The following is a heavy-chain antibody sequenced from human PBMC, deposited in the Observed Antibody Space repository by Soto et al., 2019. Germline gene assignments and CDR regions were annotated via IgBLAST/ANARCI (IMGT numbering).Heavy chain of an antibody. D-gene: IGHD3-22*01. J-gene: IGHJ6*02. Sequence: EVQLLESGGGLVQPGGSLRLSCAASGFTFSSYAMSWVRQAPGKGLEWVSTISGSGGSTYYADSVKGRFTISGDNSKNTLYLQMNSLRAEDTAVYYCAKDLRNVSSVIYGMDVWGQGTTVTVSS. V-gene: IGHV3-23*01. CDR1: GFTFSSYA. CDR3: AKDLRNVSSVIYGMDV. CDR2: ISGSGGST.